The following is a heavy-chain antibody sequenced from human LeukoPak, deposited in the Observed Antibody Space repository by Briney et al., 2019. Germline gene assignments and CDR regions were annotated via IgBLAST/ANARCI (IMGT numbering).Heavy chain of an antibody. Sequence: SETLSLTCAVSGGSLSGYYWSWIRQPPGKGLEWIGEINHSGSTNYNPSLKSRVTISVDTSKNQFSLKLSSVTAADTAVYYCARAGTSRPKYCSSTSCRRYYGMDVWGQGTTVTVSS. CDR1: GGSLSGYY. V-gene: IGHV4-34*01. CDR2: INHSGST. J-gene: IGHJ6*02. CDR3: ARAGTSRPKYCSSTSCRRYYGMDV. D-gene: IGHD2-2*01.